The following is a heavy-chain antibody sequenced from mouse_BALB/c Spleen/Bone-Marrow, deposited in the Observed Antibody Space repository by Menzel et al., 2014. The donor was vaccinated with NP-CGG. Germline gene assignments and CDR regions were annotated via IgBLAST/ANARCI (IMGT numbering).Heavy chain of an antibody. CDR3: ARSGNVRNAMDY. D-gene: IGHD1-1*01. J-gene: IGHJ4*01. CDR2: ISTYYGDT. V-gene: IGHV1S137*01. CDR1: GYTFTNNA. Sequence: SGAELVRPGVSVKISCKGSGYTFTNNAIHWVKQSRAKSLEWIGIISTYYGDTTYNQKFKGKATMTVDKSSSTAYLKLARLTSEDSAIYYRARSGNVRNAMDYWGQGTSVTVSS.